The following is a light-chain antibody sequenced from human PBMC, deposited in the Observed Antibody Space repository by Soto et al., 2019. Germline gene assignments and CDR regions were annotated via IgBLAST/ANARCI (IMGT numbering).Light chain of an antibody. Sequence: QSVLTQPPSVSAAPGQTVSISCSGSSSNIGNNYVSWYQQFPGTAPKLLISDNNKRPSGIPDRFSGSKSGTSATLGITGLQTGDEADYYCGTWDSSLSAVVFGGGTKLTVL. CDR1: SSNIGNNY. CDR3: GTWDSSLSAVV. J-gene: IGLJ2*01. V-gene: IGLV1-51*01. CDR2: DNN.